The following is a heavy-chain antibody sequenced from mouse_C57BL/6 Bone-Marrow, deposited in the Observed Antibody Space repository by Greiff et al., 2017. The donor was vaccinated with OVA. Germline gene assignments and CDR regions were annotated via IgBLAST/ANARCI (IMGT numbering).Heavy chain of an antibody. J-gene: IGHJ4*01. V-gene: IGHV5-6*01. CDR1: GFTFSSYG. CDR3: ARHKGNYPYYYAMDY. Sequence: EVMLVESGGDLVKPGGSLKLSCAASGFTFSSYGMSWVRQTPDKRLAWVATISSGGSYTYYPDSVKGRFTISRDNAKNTLYLQMSSLKSEDTAMYYCARHKGNYPYYYAMDYWGQGTSVTVSS. CDR2: ISSGGSYT. D-gene: IGHD2-1*01.